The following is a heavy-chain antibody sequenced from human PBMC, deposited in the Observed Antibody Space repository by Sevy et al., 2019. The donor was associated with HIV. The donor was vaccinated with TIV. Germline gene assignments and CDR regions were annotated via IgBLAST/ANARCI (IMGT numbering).Heavy chain of an antibody. CDR1: EFTVSSKY. V-gene: IGHV3-53*03. D-gene: IGHD2-15*01. Sequence: GGSLRLSCAASEFTVSSKYMSWVRQAPGKGLEWVSVIYSGGNTYYADFVKGRFTISREISKNTLYLQMNSLRAEDTAIYYCATTSTPLYYYALDVWGQGTTVTVSS. CDR2: IYSGGNT. J-gene: IGHJ6*02. CDR3: ATTSTPLYYYALDV.